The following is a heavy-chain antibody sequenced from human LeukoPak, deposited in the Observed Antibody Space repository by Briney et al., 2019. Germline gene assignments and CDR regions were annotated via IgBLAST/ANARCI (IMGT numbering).Heavy chain of an antibody. D-gene: IGHD1-1*01. Sequence: GGSLRLSCAASGFTFSSYDMTWVRQAPGKGLEWVSVISGSGSNTDYADSVKGRFTISRDNSKNTLSLQMNSLRAEDTAIYYCAKLVGTGTPPTDYWGQGTLVTVSS. CDR1: GFTFSSYD. V-gene: IGHV3-23*01. CDR3: AKLVGTGTPPTDY. J-gene: IGHJ4*02. CDR2: ISGSGSNT.